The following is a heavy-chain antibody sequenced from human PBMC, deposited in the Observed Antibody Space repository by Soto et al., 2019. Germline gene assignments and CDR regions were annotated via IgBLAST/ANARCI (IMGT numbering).Heavy chain of an antibody. Sequence: EVQLVESGGGLVRPGGSLRLSCAASGFTFTNAWMSWVRQAPGKGLEWVGRIKIKTDGGTTDYAAPVKGRFTISRDDSKSTLYLQMSSLTTEDTAVHYCSTTAQWLGFYWGQGTLVTVSS. D-gene: IGHD6-19*01. J-gene: IGHJ4*02. CDR1: GFTFTNAW. V-gene: IGHV3-15*01. CDR3: STTAQWLGFY. CDR2: IKIKTDGGTT.